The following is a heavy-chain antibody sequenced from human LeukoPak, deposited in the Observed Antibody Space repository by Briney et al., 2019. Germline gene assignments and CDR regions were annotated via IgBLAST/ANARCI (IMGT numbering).Heavy chain of an antibody. J-gene: IGHJ4*02. V-gene: IGHV3-66*01. CDR2: INSGGST. CDR1: GFTVSSNY. Sequence: HGGSPRLSCADSGFTVSSNYMSWVRQATRKGLEWVSVINSGGSTYYADSVKVRFTISRDNYKNTLYLQMNSLRGEDRAVYYCASCTSSGWYGGEEVGYCGQGTLVTVSS. CDR3: ASCTSSGWYGGEEVGY. D-gene: IGHD6-19*01.